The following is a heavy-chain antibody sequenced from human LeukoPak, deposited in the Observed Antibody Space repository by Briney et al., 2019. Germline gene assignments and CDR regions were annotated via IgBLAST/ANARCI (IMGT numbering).Heavy chain of an antibody. CDR2: ICWNSGSL. V-gene: IGHV3-9*01. CDR1: GFIFDDYA. CDR3: ARGLRGDQGYFDL. J-gene: IGHJ2*01. D-gene: IGHD3-16*01. Sequence: GGSLRLSCAASGFIFDDYAMHWVRQAPGKGLEWVSGICWNSGSLAYADSVKGRFTISRDNAKNSLYLQMNSLRTEDTAVYYCARGLRGDQGYFDLWGRGTLATVSS.